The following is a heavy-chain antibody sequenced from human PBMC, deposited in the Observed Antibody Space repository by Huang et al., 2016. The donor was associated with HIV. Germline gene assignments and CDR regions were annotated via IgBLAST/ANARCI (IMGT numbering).Heavy chain of an antibody. J-gene: IGHJ4*01. CDR3: VRAREKGYDFWSGYRY. CDR1: GFIFSDYW. CDR2: VESDGSST. Sequence: EVELAESGGGSVRPGKSLRLSCVGSGFIFSDYWRPWVRQIPGSGVMWVAHVESDGSSTSYADSVKGRLTIYRDNAKKTVYLQMSSLRVDDTAVYYCVRAREKGYDFWSGYRYWGQGAQVTVSS. D-gene: IGHD3-3*01. V-gene: IGHV3-74*02.